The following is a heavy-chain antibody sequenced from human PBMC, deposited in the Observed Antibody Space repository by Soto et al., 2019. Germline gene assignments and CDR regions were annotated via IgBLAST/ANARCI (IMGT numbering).Heavy chain of an antibody. J-gene: IGHJ4*02. Sequence: EVQLEESGGGLVQPGGSLRLSCTASKFFISSSWMSWVRQAPGKGLEWVANIKEEGGLRRYVDSVKGRCTISRDNGKNLVYLQMNSLRADDTACYYCTSSRSSGEPGGCVENWGQGTLVTVSS. CDR1: KFFISSSW. V-gene: IGHV3-7*03. D-gene: IGHD2-21*01. CDR3: TSSRSSGEPGGCVEN. CDR2: IKEEGGLR.